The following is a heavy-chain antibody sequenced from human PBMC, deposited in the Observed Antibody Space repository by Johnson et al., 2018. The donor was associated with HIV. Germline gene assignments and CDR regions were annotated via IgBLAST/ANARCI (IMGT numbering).Heavy chain of an antibody. V-gene: IGHV3-30-3*01. CDR3: AKGLLRYEAADAFDI. CDR2: ISYDGSKK. Sequence: QVQLVESGGVVVQPGGSLRLSCAASGFTFSSYAMHWVRQAPGKGLEWVAVISYDGSKKYADSVKGRFTISRDNSKNTLYLQMNSLRAEDTAVYYCAKGLLRYEAADAFDIWGQGTMVTVTS. J-gene: IGHJ3*02. D-gene: IGHD3-3*01. CDR1: GFTFSSYA.